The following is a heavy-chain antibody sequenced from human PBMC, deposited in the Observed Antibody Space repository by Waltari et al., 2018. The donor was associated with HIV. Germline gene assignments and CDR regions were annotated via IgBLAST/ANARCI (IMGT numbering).Heavy chain of an antibody. Sequence: QVQLVQSGAEVKKPGSSVKVSCKASGGTFSSYAISWVRQAPGQGLEWMGGIIPIFGTANYAQKFQGRVTITADESTSTAYMELSSLRSEDTAVYYCARGGSAVTTLSGEPFDYWGQGTLVTVSS. CDR3: ARGGSAVTTLSGEPFDY. D-gene: IGHD4-17*01. V-gene: IGHV1-69*01. CDR1: GGTFSSYA. CDR2: IIPIFGTA. J-gene: IGHJ4*02.